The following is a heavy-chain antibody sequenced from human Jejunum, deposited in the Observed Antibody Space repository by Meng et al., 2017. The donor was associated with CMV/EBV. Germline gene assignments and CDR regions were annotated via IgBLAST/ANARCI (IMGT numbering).Heavy chain of an antibody. CDR1: GFTFSSYG. CDR3: AKAESSAWYSSDH. Sequence: SGFTFSSYGMHWVRQAPGKGLEWVAVIWYDGSNKYYADSVKGRFTISRDNSKNTLYLQMNSLRAEDTAIYYCAKAESSAWYSSDHWGQGTLVTVSS. V-gene: IGHV3-33*06. CDR2: IWYDGSNK. J-gene: IGHJ5*02. D-gene: IGHD2-21*01.